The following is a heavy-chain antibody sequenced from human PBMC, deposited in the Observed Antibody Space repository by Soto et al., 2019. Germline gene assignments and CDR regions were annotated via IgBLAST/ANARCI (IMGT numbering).Heavy chain of an antibody. Sequence: SETLSLTCAVYGGSFSAYYWTWIRQPPGKGLEWIGEINHSGSTNYNPSLKSRVTISVDTSKNQFSLKQSSVTAADTTIYYCARGFAPAVAGVDYYYFYYMDVWGKGTTVTVSS. J-gene: IGHJ6*03. D-gene: IGHD6-19*01. V-gene: IGHV4-34*01. CDR1: GGSFSAYY. CDR2: INHSGST. CDR3: ARGFAPAVAGVDYYYFYYMDV.